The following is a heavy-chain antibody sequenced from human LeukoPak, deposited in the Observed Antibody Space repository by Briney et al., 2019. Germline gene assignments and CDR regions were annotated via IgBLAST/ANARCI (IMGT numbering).Heavy chain of an antibody. D-gene: IGHD3-10*01. CDR1: GGSFSGYY. J-gene: IGHJ6*04. V-gene: IGHV4-34*01. CDR2: INHSGST. CDR3: ARGGMVRSYYYGMDV. Sequence: SETLSLTCAVYGGSFSGYYWSWIRQPPGKGLEWIGEINHSGSTNYNPSLKSRVTISVDTSRNQSSLKLSSVTAADTAVYYCARGGMVRSYYYGMDVWGKGTTVTVSS.